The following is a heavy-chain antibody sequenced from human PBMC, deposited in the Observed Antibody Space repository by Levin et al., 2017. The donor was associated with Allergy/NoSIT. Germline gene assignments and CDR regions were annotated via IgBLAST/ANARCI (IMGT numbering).Heavy chain of an antibody. CDR1: GFTFGDYA. V-gene: IGHV3-49*03. CDR2: IRSKAYGGTT. CDR3: TRASGYGFWSGYDY. J-gene: IGHJ4*02. Sequence: GESLKISCTASGFTFGDYAMSWFRQAPGKGLEWVGFIRSKAYGGTTEYAASVKGRFTISRDDSKSIAYLQMNSLKTEDTAVYYCTRASGYGFWSGYDYWGQGTLVTVSS. D-gene: IGHD3/OR15-3a*01.